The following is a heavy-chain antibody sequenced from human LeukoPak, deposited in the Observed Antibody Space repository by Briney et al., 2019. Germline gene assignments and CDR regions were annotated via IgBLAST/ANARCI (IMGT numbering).Heavy chain of an antibody. D-gene: IGHD3-3*01. V-gene: IGHV4-4*07. CDR1: GGSISSYY. CDR3: ARGAPKITIFGVVTLKGNWFDP. Sequence: SETLSLTCTVSGGSISSYYWSWIRQPAGKGLEWIGRIYTSGSTNYNPSLKSRVTISVDTSKNQFSLKLSSVTAADTAVYYCARGAPKITIFGVVTLKGNWFDPWGQGTLVTVSS. CDR2: IYTSGST. J-gene: IGHJ5*02.